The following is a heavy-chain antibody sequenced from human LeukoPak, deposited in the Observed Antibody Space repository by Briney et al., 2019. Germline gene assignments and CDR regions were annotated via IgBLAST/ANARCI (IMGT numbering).Heavy chain of an antibody. Sequence: SETLSLTCTVSGGSVSSSHYYWGWIRQPPGKGLEWIGSMYYRGTTYYNPSLKSRVTISLDTSKNQFSLRLSSVTAADTAVYYCAAPVVYCGGDCHRQDAFDIWGQGTMVTVSS. CDR3: AAPVVYCGGDCHRQDAFDI. J-gene: IGHJ3*02. V-gene: IGHV4-39*01. D-gene: IGHD2-21*02. CDR1: GGSVSSSHYY. CDR2: MYYRGTT.